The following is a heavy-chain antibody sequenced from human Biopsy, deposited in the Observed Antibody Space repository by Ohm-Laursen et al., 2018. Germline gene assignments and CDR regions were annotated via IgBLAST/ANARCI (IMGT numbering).Heavy chain of an antibody. J-gene: IGHJ3*02. CDR3: ARVRGSGFFAFDI. CDR2: IFDDGAT. V-gene: IGHV4-59*02. Sequence: PSDTLSFTCSVSGGSVRGYYWSWIRQTSGTGLAWIGHIFDDGATNYSPSPSLQGRVTLSIDTSENTFSLTLASLTRADTGVYYCARVRGSGFFAFDIWGRGTTVSVS. D-gene: IGHD3-3*01. CDR1: GGSVRGYY.